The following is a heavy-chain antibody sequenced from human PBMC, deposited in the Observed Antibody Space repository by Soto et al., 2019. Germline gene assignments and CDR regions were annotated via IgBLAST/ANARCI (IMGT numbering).Heavy chain of an antibody. J-gene: IGHJ4*02. CDR1: GYTFTSYA. D-gene: IGHD5-18*01. V-gene: IGHV1-3*01. CDR3: AREGYSYGYGAFDY. CDR2: INAGNGNT. Sequence: QVQLVQSGAEVKKPGASVKVSCKASGYTFTSYAMHWVRQAPGQRLEWMGWINAGNGNTKYSQKFQGRATITRDTSVSTAYMELSSLRFEDTAMYYCAREGYSYGYGAFDYWGQGTLVTVSS.